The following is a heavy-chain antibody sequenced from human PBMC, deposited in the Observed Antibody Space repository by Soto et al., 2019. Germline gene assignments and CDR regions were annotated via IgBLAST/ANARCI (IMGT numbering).Heavy chain of an antibody. Sequence: QVQLVESGGGVVQPGRSLRLSWAASGFTFSSYGMHWVRQAPGKGLEWVAVISYDGSNKYYADSVKGRFTISRDNSKNTLYLQMNSLRAEDTAVYYCAKEVVVGATTGLGDYYYYYGMDVWGQGTTVTVSS. J-gene: IGHJ6*02. CDR1: GFTFSSYG. CDR2: ISYDGSNK. V-gene: IGHV3-30*18. D-gene: IGHD1-26*01. CDR3: AKEVVVGATTGLGDYYYYYGMDV.